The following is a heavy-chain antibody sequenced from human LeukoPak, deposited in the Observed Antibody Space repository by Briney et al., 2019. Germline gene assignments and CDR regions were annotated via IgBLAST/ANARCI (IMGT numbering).Heavy chain of an antibody. CDR1: GFTFSSYW. CDR2: INSDGSDT. V-gene: IGHV3-74*01. Sequence: GGSLRLSCAASGFTFSSYWMHWVRQAPGKGLVWVSRINSDGSDTGYADSVKGRFTISRDNAENTLYLQTNSLRAEDTAVYFCARYTGNFDFWGQGTLVTVSS. D-gene: IGHD3-16*02. J-gene: IGHJ4*02. CDR3: ARYTGNFDF.